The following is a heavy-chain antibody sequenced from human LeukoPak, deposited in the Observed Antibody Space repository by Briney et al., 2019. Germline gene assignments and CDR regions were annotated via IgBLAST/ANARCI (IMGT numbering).Heavy chain of an antibody. CDR1: GYTFTNYG. D-gene: IGHD2-21*02. CDR3: ARDAVSTVTAGGIDY. J-gene: IGHJ4*02. CDR2: ISAYSGNT. Sequence: ASVKVSCKASGYTFTNYGISWVRQAPGQGLEWMAWISAYSGNTEYAQKMQGRVTMTTDTSTSTAYMELGNLISDDSAVYFCARDAVSTVTAGGIDYWGQGTLVTVSS. V-gene: IGHV1-18*01.